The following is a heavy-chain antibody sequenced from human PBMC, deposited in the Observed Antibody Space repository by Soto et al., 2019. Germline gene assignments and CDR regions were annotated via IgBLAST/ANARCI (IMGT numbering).Heavy chain of an antibody. CDR1: LYRLSHFC. CDR2: IYPGESDT. J-gene: IGHJ6*02. Sequence: ESLKTCRRVSLYRLSHFCIGXVPQSPRKGLEWMGIIYPGESDTTYSPSFQGQVTISADKSSSIAYLRWSSLKASDTATYCCPRIRWDSAKKHCQGIDVWGQGTTVTVSS. V-gene: IGHV5-51*01. D-gene: IGHD1-26*01. CDR3: PRIRWDSAKKHCQGIDV.